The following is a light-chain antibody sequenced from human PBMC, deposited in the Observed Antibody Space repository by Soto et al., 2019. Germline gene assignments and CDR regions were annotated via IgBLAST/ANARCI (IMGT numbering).Light chain of an antibody. CDR2: DVS. J-gene: IGLJ3*02. V-gene: IGLV2-14*03. Sequence: QSALTQPASVSGSPGQSVTISYTGTTSDIGDYDYVSWYQQYPDKAPKLVIFDVSDRPSGLFTRFSGSKSGNTASLTISGLQAEDEADYYCSSYTTVSPHVLFGGGTKLTVL. CDR3: SSYTTVSPHVL. CDR1: TSDIGDYDY.